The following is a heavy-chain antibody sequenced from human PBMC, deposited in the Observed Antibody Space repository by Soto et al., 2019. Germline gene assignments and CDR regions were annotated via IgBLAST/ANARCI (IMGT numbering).Heavy chain of an antibody. CDR2: IYYSGST. V-gene: IGHV4-59*08. J-gene: IGHJ6*03. D-gene: IGHD1-26*01. CDR3: AWSADRYYMDV. CDR1: GGSISSYY. Sequence: SETLSLTCTVSGGSISSYYWSWIRQPPGKGLEWIGYIYYSGSTNYNPSLKSRVTISVDTSKNQFSLKLSSVTAADTAVYYCAWSADRYYMDVWGKGTTVTVSS.